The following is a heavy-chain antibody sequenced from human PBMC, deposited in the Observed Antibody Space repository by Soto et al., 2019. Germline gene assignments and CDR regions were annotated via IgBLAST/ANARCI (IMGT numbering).Heavy chain of an antibody. J-gene: IGHJ6*02. CDR1: GFTFDDYA. CDR2: ISWNSGSI. D-gene: IGHD2-21*01. CDR3: AKDSISPAGPFSGMDV. Sequence: GGSLRLSCAASGFTFDDYAMHWVRQAPGKGLEWVSGISWNSGSIGYADSVKGRFTISRDNAKNSLYLQMNSLRAEDTALYYCAKDSISPAGPFSGMDVWGQGTTVTVSS. V-gene: IGHV3-9*01.